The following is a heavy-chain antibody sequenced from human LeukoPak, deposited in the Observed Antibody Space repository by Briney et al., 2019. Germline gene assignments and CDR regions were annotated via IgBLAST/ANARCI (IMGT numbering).Heavy chain of an antibody. J-gene: IGHJ4*02. CDR1: GFSFCSYW. D-gene: IGHD3-10*01. CDR3: ARQTTVWFGELRRGLDY. CDR2: IDPSNSYT. V-gene: IGHV5-10-1*01. Sequence: GESLRISCKGPGFSFCSYWHGRVRQMPGKGLEWMGRIDPSNSYTNYSPSFQGHVTISADKSISTAYLQWSSPKASDIAMYYCARQTTVWFGELRRGLDYWGQGTLVTVSS.